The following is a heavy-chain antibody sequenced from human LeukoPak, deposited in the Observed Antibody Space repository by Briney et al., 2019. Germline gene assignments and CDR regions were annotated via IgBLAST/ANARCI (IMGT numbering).Heavy chain of an antibody. D-gene: IGHD3-9*01. V-gene: IGHV3-15*01. Sequence: GGSLRLSCAASGFTFSSYAMHWVRQAPGKGLEWVGRIKSKTDGGTTDYAAPVKGRFTISRDDSKNTLYLQMNSLKTEDTAVYYCTTDQYDILTGYCDYWGQGTLVTVSS. J-gene: IGHJ4*02. CDR3: TTDQYDILTGYCDY. CDR1: GFTFSSYA. CDR2: IKSKTDGGTT.